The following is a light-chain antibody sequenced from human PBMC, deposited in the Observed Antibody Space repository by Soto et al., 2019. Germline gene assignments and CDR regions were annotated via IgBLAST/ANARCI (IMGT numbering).Light chain of an antibody. V-gene: IGKV3-15*01. Sequence: EIVLTQSPGTLSVSPGERATLSCRASQSVSSKLAWYQQKPGQAPRLLFYGASTGATGIPARFSGSGSETEFALSISRLQSEDFAVYYCQKYNSWPGTFGEGTKVEIK. CDR2: GAS. CDR3: QKYNSWPGT. J-gene: IGKJ1*01. CDR1: QSVSSK.